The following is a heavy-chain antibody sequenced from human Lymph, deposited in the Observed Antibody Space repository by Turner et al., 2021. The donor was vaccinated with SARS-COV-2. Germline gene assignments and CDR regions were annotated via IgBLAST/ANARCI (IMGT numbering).Heavy chain of an antibody. J-gene: IGHJ6*02. D-gene: IGHD6-19*01. Sequence: QVQLVQSGAEVKKPGASVKVSCKVSGYTLTELSMHWVRQAPGKGLEWMGGFDPEDGATIDAQKFQGRVTMTEDTSIDTVYMELSTLRSEDTAVYYCATDRKKWLVQTGDGMDVWGQGTTVTVSS. CDR1: GYTLTELS. CDR2: FDPEDGAT. CDR3: ATDRKKWLVQTGDGMDV. V-gene: IGHV1-24*01.